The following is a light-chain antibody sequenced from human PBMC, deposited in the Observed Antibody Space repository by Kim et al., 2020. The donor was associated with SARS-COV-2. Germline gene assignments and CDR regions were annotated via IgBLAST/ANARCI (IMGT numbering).Light chain of an antibody. Sequence: FSPGERATLSWGASQCVSSIYLAWHQQKPGRAPRLLICYASSRETGIPDRFSGSGSGTDFSLTNSSREPEDFGVYYCQQYGSSLYTCGQGTELEI. J-gene: IGKJ2*01. CDR1: QCVSSIY. V-gene: IGKV3D-20*01. CDR3: QQYGSSLYT. CDR2: YAS.